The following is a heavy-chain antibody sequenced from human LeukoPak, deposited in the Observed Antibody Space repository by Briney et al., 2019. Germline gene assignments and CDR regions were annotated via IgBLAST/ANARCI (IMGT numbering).Heavy chain of an antibody. CDR1: GFTFSSYS. J-gene: IGHJ5*02. CDR2: ISSSSSYI. V-gene: IGHV3-21*04. Sequence: SGGSLRLSCAASGFTFSSYSMNWVRQAPGKGLEWVSSISSSSSYIYYADSVKGRFTISRDNAKNSLYLQMNSLRAEDTALYYCAKDMGPREKNNWFDPWGQGTLVTVSS. CDR3: AKDMGPREKNNWFDP. D-gene: IGHD1-26*01.